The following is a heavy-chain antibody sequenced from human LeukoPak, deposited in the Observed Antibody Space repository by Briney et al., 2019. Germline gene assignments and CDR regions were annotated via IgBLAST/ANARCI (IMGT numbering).Heavy chain of an antibody. Sequence: SETLSLTCTVSGGSISSYYWSWIRQPPGKGLEWIGYIYTSGSTNYNPSLKSRVTISVDTSKNQFSLRLSSVTAADTAVYYCAREIPGYYFDYWGQGTLVTVSS. D-gene: IGHD1-14*01. CDR3: AREIPGYYFDY. J-gene: IGHJ4*02. V-gene: IGHV4-59*01. CDR1: GGSISSYY. CDR2: IYTSGST.